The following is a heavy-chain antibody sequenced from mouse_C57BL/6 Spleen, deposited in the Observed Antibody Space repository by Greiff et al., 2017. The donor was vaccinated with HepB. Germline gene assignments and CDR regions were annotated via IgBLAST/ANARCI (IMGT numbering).Heavy chain of an antibody. CDR2: IYPGDGDT. CDR3: ARWLQFAY. CDR1: GYAFSSYW. Sequence: VQLVESGAELVKPGASVKISCKASGYAFSSYWMNWVKQRPGKGLEWIGQIYPGDGDTNYNGKFKGKATLTADKSSSTAYMQLSSLTSEDSAVYFCARWLQFAYWGQGTLVTVSA. J-gene: IGHJ3*01. V-gene: IGHV1-80*01. D-gene: IGHD1-2*01.